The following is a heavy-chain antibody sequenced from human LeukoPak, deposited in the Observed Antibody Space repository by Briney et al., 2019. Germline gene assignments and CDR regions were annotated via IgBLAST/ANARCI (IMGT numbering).Heavy chain of an antibody. CDR2: ISGSGGDT. Sequence: GGSLRLSCAASGFTFSSYAMTWVRQAPGKGLEWVSTISGSGGDTSYSDSVKGRFTISRDTSKNTLYLQMTRLRADDTAVYYCAKHLYSGIYSALDYWGQGALVTVSS. J-gene: IGHJ4*02. V-gene: IGHV3-23*01. CDR1: GFTFSSYA. CDR3: AKHLYSGIYSALDY. D-gene: IGHD1-26*01.